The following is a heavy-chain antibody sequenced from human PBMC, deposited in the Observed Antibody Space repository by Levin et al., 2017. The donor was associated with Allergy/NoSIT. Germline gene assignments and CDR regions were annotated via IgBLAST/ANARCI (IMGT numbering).Heavy chain of an antibody. J-gene: IGHJ4*02. Sequence: GESLKISCKASGYTFTSYDINWVRQATGQGLEWMGWMNPNSGNTGYAQKFQGRVTMTRNTSISTAHMELSSLRSEDTAVYYCARGYERSVIAAADTEFDYWGQGTLVTVSS. CDR2: MNPNSGNT. CDR1: GYTFTSYD. V-gene: IGHV1-8*01. CDR3: ARGYERSVIAAADTEFDY. D-gene: IGHD6-13*01.